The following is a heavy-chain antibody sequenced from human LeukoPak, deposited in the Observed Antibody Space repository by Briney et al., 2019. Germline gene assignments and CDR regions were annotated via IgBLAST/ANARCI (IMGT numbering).Heavy chain of an antibody. CDR1: GFTFSIYA. D-gene: IGHD4-17*01. CDR2: ISGSSGST. J-gene: IGHJ4*02. Sequence: GGSLRLSCAASGFTFSIYAMSWVRQAPGKGLEWVSAISGSSGSTYYADSVKGRFTISRDNSKNTLYLQMNSLRAEDTAVYYCAKDVSTTTVTTGTFDYWGQGTLVTVSS. CDR3: AKDVSTTTVTTGTFDY. V-gene: IGHV3-23*01.